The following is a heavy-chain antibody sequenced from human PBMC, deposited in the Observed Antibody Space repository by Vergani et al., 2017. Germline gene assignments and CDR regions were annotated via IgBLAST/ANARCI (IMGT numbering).Heavy chain of an antibody. D-gene: IGHD1-26*01. CDR2: IYTSGST. V-gene: IGHV4-61*02. CDR3: ARDSGSYSYFDY. Sequence: QVQLQESGPGLVKPSQTLSLTCTVSGGSISSGSYYWSWIRQPAGKGLEWIGRIYTSGSTNYNPSLKCRVTISVDTSKNKFSLKLSSVTAADTAVYYCARDSGSYSYFDYWGQGTLVTVSS. CDR1: GGSISSGSYY. J-gene: IGHJ4*02.